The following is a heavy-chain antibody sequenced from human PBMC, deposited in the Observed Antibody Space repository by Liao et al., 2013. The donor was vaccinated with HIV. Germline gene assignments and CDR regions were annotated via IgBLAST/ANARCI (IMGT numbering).Heavy chain of an antibody. CDR1: GGSISSSSYY. CDR2: VYSTGST. CDR3: ARLAYCGGDCYSGYMDV. D-gene: IGHD2-21*01. V-gene: IGHV4-61*05. J-gene: IGHJ6*03. Sequence: QLQLQESGPGLVKPSETLSLTCTVSGGSISSSSYYWGWIRQPAGKGLEWIGRVYSTGSTNYNPSLKSRVTLSLDTSKNQFSLRLISVTAADTAVYHCARLAYCGGDCYSGYMDVWGKGTNGHRLL.